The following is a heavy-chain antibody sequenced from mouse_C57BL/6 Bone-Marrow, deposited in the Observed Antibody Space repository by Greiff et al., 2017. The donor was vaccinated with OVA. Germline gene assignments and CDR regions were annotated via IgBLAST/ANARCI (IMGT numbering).Heavy chain of an antibody. J-gene: IGHJ4*01. CDR2: IDPGSGST. D-gene: IGHD2-1*01. CDR3: ASGSVYYGIYLYYYAMDY. V-gene: IGHV1-55*01. Sequence: VQLQQPGAELVKPGASVKMSCKASGYTFTSYWITWVKQSPGQGLEWIGGIDPGSGSTNYNEKFKSTATLTVDTSSSTAYMQLSSLTSEDSAVYYCASGSVYYGIYLYYYAMDYWGQGTSVTVSS. CDR1: GYTFTSYW.